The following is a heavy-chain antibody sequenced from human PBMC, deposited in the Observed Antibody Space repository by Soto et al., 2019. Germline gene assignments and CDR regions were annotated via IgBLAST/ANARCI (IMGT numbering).Heavy chain of an antibody. V-gene: IGHV3-7*01. Sequence: EVQLVESGGGLVQPGGSLRLSCEGSGFTFNNYWMTWVRQAPGKGLEWVANIKQDGSEKYYVDSVRGRFTISRDNANNLLYLQINNLRAEDTAVYFCVRWSSAFGVWGNVTTVTVSS. CDR1: GFTFNNYW. J-gene: IGHJ6*04. D-gene: IGHD3-16*01. CDR2: IKQDGSEK. CDR3: VRWSSAFGV.